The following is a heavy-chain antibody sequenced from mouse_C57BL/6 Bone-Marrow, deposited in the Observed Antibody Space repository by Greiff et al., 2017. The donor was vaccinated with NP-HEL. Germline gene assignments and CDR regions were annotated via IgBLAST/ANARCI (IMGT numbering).Heavy chain of an antibody. CDR2: INYDGSST. J-gene: IGHJ3*01. CDR1: GFTFSDYY. CDR3: ARDDYYGSSLFAY. D-gene: IGHD1-1*01. Sequence: EVKLMESEGGLVQPGSSMKLSCTASGFTFSDYYMAWVRQVPEKGLEWVANINYDGSSTYYLDSLKSRFIISRDNAKNILYLQMSSLKSEDTATYYCARDDYYGSSLFAYWGQGTLVTVSA. V-gene: IGHV5-16*01.